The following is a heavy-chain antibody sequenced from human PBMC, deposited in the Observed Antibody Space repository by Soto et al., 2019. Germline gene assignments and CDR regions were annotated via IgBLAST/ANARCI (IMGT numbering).Heavy chain of an antibody. J-gene: IGHJ6*02. CDR1: GYTFTGYY. CDR3: AALTGTPDVYYHYYGMDV. Sequence: ASVKVSCKASGYTFTGYYMHWVRQAPGQGLEWMGWINPNSGGTNYAQKFQGRVTMTRDTSISTAYMELSRLRSDDTAVYYCAALTGTPDVYYHYYGMDVWGQGTTVTVSS. V-gene: IGHV1-2*02. CDR2: INPNSGGT. D-gene: IGHD1-7*01.